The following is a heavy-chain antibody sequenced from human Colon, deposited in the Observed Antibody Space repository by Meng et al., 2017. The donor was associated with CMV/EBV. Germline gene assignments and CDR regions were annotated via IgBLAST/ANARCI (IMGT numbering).Heavy chain of an antibody. J-gene: IGHJ3*01. D-gene: IGHD5/OR15-5a*01. V-gene: IGHV2-5*02. CDR3: AHRRVGVDAFDV. CDR2: IYWDDDN. Sequence: ILLKEFGPTLRKPNQTLTLTFPFSGFSRTIGGEGVGWIRQPLGKALEWLGIIYWDDDNRYSPSLKGRITLSKDTSNNHVVFIMTNMDPVDTATYYCAHRRVGVDAFDVWGQGTMVTVSS. CDR1: GFSRTIGGEG.